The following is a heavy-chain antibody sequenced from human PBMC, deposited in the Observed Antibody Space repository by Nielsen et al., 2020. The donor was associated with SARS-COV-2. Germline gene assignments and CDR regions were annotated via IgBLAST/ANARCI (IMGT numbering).Heavy chain of an antibody. CDR1: GFTFSSYG. Sequence: GESLKISCAASGFTFSSYGMHWVRQAPGKGLEWVAVISYDGSNKYYADSVKGRFTISRDNAKNSLYLQMNSLRAEDTAVYYCARAGGFGELFDGMDVWGQGTTVTVSS. V-gene: IGHV3-30*03. D-gene: IGHD3-10*01. CDR3: ARAGGFGELFDGMDV. J-gene: IGHJ6*02. CDR2: ISYDGSNK.